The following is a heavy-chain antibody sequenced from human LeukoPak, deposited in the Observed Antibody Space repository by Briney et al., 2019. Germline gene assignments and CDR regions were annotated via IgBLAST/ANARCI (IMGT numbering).Heavy chain of an antibody. CDR1: GYTFTRYW. V-gene: IGHV5-51*01. Sequence: KPGESLKIACKGSGYTFTRYWIGWVRQMPGKGLEWMAIIYPGDSDTRYSPSFQGQVTISVDKSISTAYMQWSSLKASDTAIYYCVRTSGWYSSWFDPWGQGTLVTVSS. CDR2: IYPGDSDT. D-gene: IGHD6-19*01. J-gene: IGHJ5*02. CDR3: VRTSGWYSSWFDP.